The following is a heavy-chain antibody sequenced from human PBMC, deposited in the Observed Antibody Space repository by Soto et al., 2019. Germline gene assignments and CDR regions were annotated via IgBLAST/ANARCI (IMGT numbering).Heavy chain of an antibody. Sequence: QVQLVQSGAEVKNPGASVKVSCKASGYTFTRYGIGWVRQAPGQGREWMGWINTYNGNTNYSQNVQGRVTLTTDTSSSTAYRELRSLRSNDTAIDYCAMVDVYVTPSPQDVWGQGTTVIVSS. J-gene: IGHJ6*02. CDR1: GYTFTRYG. CDR3: AMVDVYVTPSPQDV. D-gene: IGHD3-16*01. CDR2: INTYNGNT. V-gene: IGHV1-18*01.